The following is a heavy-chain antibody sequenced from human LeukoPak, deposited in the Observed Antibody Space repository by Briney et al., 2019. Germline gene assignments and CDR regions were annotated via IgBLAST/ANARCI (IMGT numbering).Heavy chain of an antibody. CDR1: GYTFTSYD. CDR2: MNPNSGNT. J-gene: IGHJ5*02. CDR3: ARGRNTAMDRGVDP. D-gene: IGHD5-18*01. V-gene: IGHV1-8*01. Sequence: ASVKVSCKASGYTFTSYDTNWVRQATGQGLEWMGWMNPNSGNTGYAQKFQGRVTMTRNSSISTAYMELSSLRSEDTAVYYCARGRNTAMDRGVDPWGQGTLVTVSS.